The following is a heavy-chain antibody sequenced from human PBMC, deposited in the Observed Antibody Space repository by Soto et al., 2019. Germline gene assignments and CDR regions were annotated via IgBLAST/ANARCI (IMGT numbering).Heavy chain of an antibody. J-gene: IGHJ5*02. V-gene: IGHV4-31*03. Sequence: LSLTCTVSGGSISSGGYYWSWIRQHPGKGLEWIGYIYYSGSTYYNPSLKSRVTISVDTSKNQFSLKLSSVTAADTAVYYCARALTTVTLFDPWGQGTLVTVSS. CDR1: GGSISSGGYY. CDR2: IYYSGST. D-gene: IGHD4-17*01. CDR3: ARALTTVTLFDP.